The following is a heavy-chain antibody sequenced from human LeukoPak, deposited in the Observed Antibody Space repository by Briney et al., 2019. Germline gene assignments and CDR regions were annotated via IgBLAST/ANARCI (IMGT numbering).Heavy chain of an antibody. CDR1: GGTFSSYA. Sequence: ASVKVSCKASGGTFSSYAISWVRQAPRQGLEWMGGIIPIFGTANYAQKFQGRVTITTDESTSTAYMELSSLRSEDTAVYYCAREVTEHSGAFDIWGQGTMVTVSS. CDR3: AREVTEHSGAFDI. J-gene: IGHJ3*02. D-gene: IGHD3-3*02. V-gene: IGHV1-69*05. CDR2: IIPIFGTA.